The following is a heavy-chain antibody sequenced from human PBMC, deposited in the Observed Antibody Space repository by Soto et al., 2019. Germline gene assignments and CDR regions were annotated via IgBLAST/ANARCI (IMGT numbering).Heavy chain of an antibody. CDR3: AIDLTPGYFDY. Sequence: AASVKVSCKASGGTFSSYAISWVRQAPGQGLEWMGGIIPIFGTANYAQKFQGRVTITADESTSTAYMELSSLRSEDTAVYYCAIDLTPGYFDYWGQGTLVTVSS. CDR2: IIPIFGTA. D-gene: IGHD3-9*01. J-gene: IGHJ4*02. V-gene: IGHV1-69*13. CDR1: GGTFSSYA.